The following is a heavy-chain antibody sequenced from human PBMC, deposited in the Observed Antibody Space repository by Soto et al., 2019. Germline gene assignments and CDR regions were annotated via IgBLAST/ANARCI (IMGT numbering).Heavy chain of an antibody. J-gene: IGHJ6*02. D-gene: IGHD6-13*01. V-gene: IGHV3-30-3*01. CDR2: ISYDGSNK. CDR3: GRQQLGYYYYYGMDV. Sequence: GGSLRLSCAASGFTFSSYAMHWVRQAPGKGLEWVAVISYDGSNKYYADSVKGRFTISRDNSKNTLYLQMNSLRAEDTAVYYCGRQQLGYYYYYGMDVWGQGTTVTVSS. CDR1: GFTFSSYA.